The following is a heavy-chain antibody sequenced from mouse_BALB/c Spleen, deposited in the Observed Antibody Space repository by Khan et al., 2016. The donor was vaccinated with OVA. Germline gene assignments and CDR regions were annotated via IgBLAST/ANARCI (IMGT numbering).Heavy chain of an antibody. CDR2: ISSGGDYT. Sequence: EVELVESGGDLVKPRGSLKLSCAASGFTFSSYSMSWVRQTPDKRLEWVATISSGGDYTYYPDSVKGRFIISRDNAKNTLYLQMSSLKSEDTAMYYCASHLTGSFAYWGQGTLVTVSA. V-gene: IGHV5-6*01. D-gene: IGHD4-1*01. CDR3: ASHLTGSFAY. J-gene: IGHJ3*01. CDR1: GFTFSSYS.